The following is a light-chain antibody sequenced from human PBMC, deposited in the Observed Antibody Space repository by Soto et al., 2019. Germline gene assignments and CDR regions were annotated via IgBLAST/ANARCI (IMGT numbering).Light chain of an antibody. Sequence: SYELTQPPSVSVAPGQTARLSCGGNYIGSKTVHWFQQRPGQAPVLGVYDDSARPSGIPERFSGSNSVNTATLTISRVAAGDEADYYCQVWDSDTDHVVFGGGTQLTVL. V-gene: IGLV3-21*02. CDR1: YIGSKT. J-gene: IGLJ3*02. CDR3: QVWDSDTDHVV. CDR2: DDS.